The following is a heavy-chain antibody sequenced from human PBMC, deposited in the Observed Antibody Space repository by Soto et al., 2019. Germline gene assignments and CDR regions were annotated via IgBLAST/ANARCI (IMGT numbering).Heavy chain of an antibody. J-gene: IGHJ6*02. V-gene: IGHV1-3*01. CDR3: AGYDSSGYYWPYYYSGMYV. Sequence: VKVSCKASGYTFTSYGISWVRQAPGQRLEWMGWINAGNGNTKYSQKFQGRVTITRDTSASTAYMELSSLRSEDTAVCYCAGYDSSGYYWPYYYSGMYVWSQGTTVTVSS. D-gene: IGHD3-22*01. CDR1: GYTFTSYG. CDR2: INAGNGNT.